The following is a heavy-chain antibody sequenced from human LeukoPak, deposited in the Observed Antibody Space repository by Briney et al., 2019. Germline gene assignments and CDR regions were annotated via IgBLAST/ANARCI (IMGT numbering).Heavy chain of an antibody. D-gene: IGHD6-13*01. Sequence: ASVKVSCRSSGSPFTGYYLHWVRQAPGQGLEWMGWIIPNSGGTNYAQKFQGRVTMTRDTSISTAYMDLSRLRSDDTAVYYCARGGAAPEGYWFFDLWGRGTLVTVSS. V-gene: IGHV1-2*02. CDR3: ARGGAAPEGYWFFDL. CDR2: IIPNSGGT. J-gene: IGHJ2*01. CDR1: GSPFTGYY.